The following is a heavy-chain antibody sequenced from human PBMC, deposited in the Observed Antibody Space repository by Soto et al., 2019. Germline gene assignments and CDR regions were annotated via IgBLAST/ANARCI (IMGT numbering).Heavy chain of an antibody. Sequence: QVQLVQSGAEVKKPGSSVKVSCKSSGGTFSNYGFSWVRQAPGQGLECMGVIVPIFGAEHPQKFQGRVTITAAEATNTVFIELRGLRSDDTAVYYCARGGRDYEGSGYYQGHVWGQGTTVTVSS. J-gene: IGHJ6*02. CDR3: ARGGRDYEGSGYYQGHV. CDR1: GGTFSNYG. D-gene: IGHD3-22*01. V-gene: IGHV1-69*12. CDR2: IVPIFGA.